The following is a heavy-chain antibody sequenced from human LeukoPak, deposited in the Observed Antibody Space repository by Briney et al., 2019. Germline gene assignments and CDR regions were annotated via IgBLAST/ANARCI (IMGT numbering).Heavy chain of an antibody. J-gene: IGHJ4*02. D-gene: IGHD1-26*01. CDR2: INPSGGST. Sequence: GASVKVSCKASGYTFTIYNMHRVREAPGQGLEWMGIINPSGGSTSYAQKFQGRVTMTRDTSTSTVYMELSSLRSEDTAVYYCARYLVGATTGGFDYWGQGTLVTVSS. CDR1: GYTFTIYN. V-gene: IGHV1-46*01. CDR3: ARYLVGATTGGFDY.